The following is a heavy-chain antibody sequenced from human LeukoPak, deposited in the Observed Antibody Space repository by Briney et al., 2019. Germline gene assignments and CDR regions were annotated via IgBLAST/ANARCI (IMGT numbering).Heavy chain of an antibody. J-gene: IGHJ2*01. Sequence: PGGSLRLSCAASGFTFSSYAMHWVRQAPGKGLEWVAVISYDGNNKYYADSVKGRFTISRDNSKNTLFLQMNSLRAEDTAVYYCAKDLGSSSQGYFDLWGRGTLVTVSS. V-gene: IGHV3-30-3*01. D-gene: IGHD3-10*01. CDR3: AKDLGSSSQGYFDL. CDR1: GFTFSSYA. CDR2: ISYDGNNK.